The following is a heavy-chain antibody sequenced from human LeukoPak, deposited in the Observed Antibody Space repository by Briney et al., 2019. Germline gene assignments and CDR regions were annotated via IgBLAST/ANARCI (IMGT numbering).Heavy chain of an antibody. CDR2: ISGSGGST. J-gene: IGHJ4*02. CDR1: GFTFTNYG. D-gene: IGHD1-7*01. Sequence: PGGSLRLSCAASGFTFTNYGMSWVRQAPGKGLEWVSAISGSGGSTYYADSVKGRFTISRDNSKNTLYLQMNSLSAEDTAVYYCAKDGKTRNWNYYQAKPVYWGQGTLVTVSS. CDR3: AKDGKTRNWNYYQAKPVY. V-gene: IGHV3-23*01.